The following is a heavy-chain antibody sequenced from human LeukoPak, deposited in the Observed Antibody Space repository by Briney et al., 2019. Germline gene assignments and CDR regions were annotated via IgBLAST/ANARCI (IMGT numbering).Heavy chain of an antibody. V-gene: IGHV3-23*01. CDR1: GFTFSSYP. J-gene: IGHJ4*02. Sequence: GGSLRLSCTASGFTFSSYPMSWVRQAPGKGLEWVSAISGSGGSTYYADCVKGRLTISRDTSKNTLYLQMNSLRADDTGVYYCARGHYSGPAGWGQGTLVTVSS. D-gene: IGHD5-12*01. CDR2: ISGSGGST. CDR3: ARGHYSGPAG.